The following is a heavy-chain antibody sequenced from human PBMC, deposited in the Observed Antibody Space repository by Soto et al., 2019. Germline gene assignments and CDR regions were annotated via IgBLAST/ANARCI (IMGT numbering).Heavy chain of an antibody. J-gene: IGHJ4*02. D-gene: IGHD5-12*01. CDR3: TCYYDYYFDN. Sequence: VGSLRLSCAASGSTFSNVWMNWVRQAPGKGLEWVGRIKGKSDGWTTDYAAPVKGRFIISRDDSKNTLYLQMNSLKTEDTAVYYCTCYYDYYFDNWGQGTLVTVSS. V-gene: IGHV3-15*01. CDR1: GSTFSNVW. CDR2: IKGKSDGWTT.